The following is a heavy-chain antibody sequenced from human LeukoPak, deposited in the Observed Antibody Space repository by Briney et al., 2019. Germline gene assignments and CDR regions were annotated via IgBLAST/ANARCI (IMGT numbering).Heavy chain of an antibody. Sequence: SETLSVTCIVTGGSISSYYWSWIRQPPGKGVEWIGYIYYSGSTNYNPSLKSRVTISVDTSKNQFALKLISVTAADTAVYYCARVLGPPYYFDCWGQGTLVTVAS. CDR1: GGSISSYY. CDR2: IYYSGST. D-gene: IGHD3-16*01. J-gene: IGHJ4*02. V-gene: IGHV4-59*01. CDR3: ARVLGPPYYFDC.